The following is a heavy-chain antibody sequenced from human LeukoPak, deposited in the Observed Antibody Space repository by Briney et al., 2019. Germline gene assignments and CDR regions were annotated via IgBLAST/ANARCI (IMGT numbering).Heavy chain of an antibody. CDR3: ARVFLGNCSSTSRYNRWYFDY. D-gene: IGHD2-2*02. CDR2: INHSGST. V-gene: IGHV4-34*01. CDR1: GGSFSGYY. J-gene: IGHJ4*02. Sequence: SETLSLTCAVYGGSFSGYYWSWIRQPPGKGLEWIVEINHSGSTNYNPSLKSRVTISVDTSKNQFSLKLSSVTAADTAVYYCARVFLGNCSSTSRYNRWYFDYWGQGTLVTVSS.